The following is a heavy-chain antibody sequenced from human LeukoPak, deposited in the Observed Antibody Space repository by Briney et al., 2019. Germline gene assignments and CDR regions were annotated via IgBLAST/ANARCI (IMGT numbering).Heavy chain of an antibody. D-gene: IGHD4-17*01. CDR1: GGTFSSYA. CDR3: ARVPTTVTTWFDY. CDR2: IIPIFGTA. J-gene: IGHJ4*02. V-gene: IGHV1-69*05. Sequence: ASVKVSCKASGGTFSSYAISWVRQAPGQGLEWMGGIIPIFGTANYAQKFQGRVTITTDESTSTAYMELSSLRSEDTAVYYCARVPTTVTTWFDYWGQGTLVTVSS.